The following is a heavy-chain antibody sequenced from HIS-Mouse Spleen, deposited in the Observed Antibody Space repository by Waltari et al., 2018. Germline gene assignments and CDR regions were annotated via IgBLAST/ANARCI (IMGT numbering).Heavy chain of an antibody. V-gene: IGHV4-4*07. J-gene: IGHJ3*02. Sequence: QVQLQESGPGLVKPSETLSLTCTVSGGSISSYYWSWIRQPAGKGLEWIGRIYTSGRTNYNPSLKGRVTMSVDTSKDQFSLKLSSVTAADTAVYYCARDFHDFWSGYYGGDKKHDAFDIWGQGTMVTVSS. CDR3: ARDFHDFWSGYYGGDKKHDAFDI. D-gene: IGHD3-3*01. CDR1: GGSISSYY. CDR2: IYTSGRT.